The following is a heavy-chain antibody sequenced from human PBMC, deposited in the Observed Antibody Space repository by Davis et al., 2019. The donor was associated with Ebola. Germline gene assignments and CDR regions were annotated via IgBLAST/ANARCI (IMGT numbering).Heavy chain of an antibody. V-gene: IGHV1-69*13. J-gene: IGHJ3*02. D-gene: IGHD4-17*01. CDR3: AREVPTVTAYAFDI. Sequence: SVKVSCKASGGTFSSYAISWVRQAPGQGLEWMGGIIPIFGTANYAQQFQGRVTITADESTSTAYMELSSLRSEDTAVYYCAREVPTVTAYAFDIWGQGTMVTVSS. CDR2: IIPIFGTA. CDR1: GGTFSSYA.